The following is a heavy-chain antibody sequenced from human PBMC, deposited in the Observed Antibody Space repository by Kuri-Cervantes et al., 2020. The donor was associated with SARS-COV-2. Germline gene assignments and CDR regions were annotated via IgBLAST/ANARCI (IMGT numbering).Heavy chain of an antibody. CDR1: GSTFSGHW. V-gene: IGHV3-74*01. D-gene: IGHD7-27*01. CDR2: INSDGSYT. J-gene: IGHJ4*02. CDR3: VRDGDHWYFDY. Sequence: ETLSLTCAASGSTFSGHWINWVRQAPGKGLVWVSRINSDGSYTNNADSVKGRFTLSRDNEQNMLFNQMNRLRAEDTAVYYCVRDGDHWYFDYWGQGTLVTGYS.